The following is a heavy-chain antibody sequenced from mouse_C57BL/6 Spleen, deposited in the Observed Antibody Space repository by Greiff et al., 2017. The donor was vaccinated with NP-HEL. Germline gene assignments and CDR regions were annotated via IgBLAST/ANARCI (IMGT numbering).Heavy chain of an antibody. CDR2: ISGGGGNT. CDR1: GFTFSSYT. Sequence: EVQRVESGGGLVKPGGSLKLSCAASGFTFSSYTMSWVRQTPEKRLEWVATISGGGGNTYYPDSVKGRFTISRDNAKNTLYLQMSSLRSEDTALYYCAREGRGDYFDYWGQGTTLTVSS. D-gene: IGHD3-3*01. V-gene: IGHV5-9*01. J-gene: IGHJ2*01. CDR3: AREGRGDYFDY.